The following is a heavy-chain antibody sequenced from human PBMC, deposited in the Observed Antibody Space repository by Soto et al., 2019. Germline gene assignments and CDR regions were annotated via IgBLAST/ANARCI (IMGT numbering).Heavy chain of an antibody. J-gene: IGHJ4*02. CDR3: SRQGYYDNSGYSDY. D-gene: IGHD3-22*01. CDR1: GFTFSGSA. Sequence: EVQLVESGGGLVQPGGSLKLSCAASGFTFSGSAMHWVRQASGKGLEWVGRIRIKANSYATAYAESVKGRFTISRDDSKNTAYLQMNSLKTEDTAVYYCSRQGYYDNSGYSDYWGQGTLVTVSS. CDR2: IRIKANSYAT. V-gene: IGHV3-73*02.